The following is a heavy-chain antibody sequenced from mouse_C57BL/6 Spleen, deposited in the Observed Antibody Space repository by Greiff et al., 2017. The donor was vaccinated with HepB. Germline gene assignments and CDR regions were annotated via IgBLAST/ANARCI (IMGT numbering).Heavy chain of an antibody. CDR2: ISSGGSYT. CDR3: ARLGYDGYYEVAY. CDR1: GFTFSSYG. Sequence: EVHLVESGGDLVKPGGSLKLSCAASGFTFSSYGMSWVRQTPDKRLEWVATISSGGSYTYYPDSVKGRFTISRDNAKNTLYLQMSSLKSEDTAMYDCARLGYDGYYEVAYWGQGTLVTVSA. V-gene: IGHV5-6*01. D-gene: IGHD2-3*01. J-gene: IGHJ3*01.